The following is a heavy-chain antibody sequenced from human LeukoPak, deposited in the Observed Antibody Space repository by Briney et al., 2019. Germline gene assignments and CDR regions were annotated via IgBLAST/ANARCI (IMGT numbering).Heavy chain of an antibody. Sequence: SETLSLTCTVSGASISSYYWSWIRQPAGKGLEWIGRIYTSGSTNYNPSLKSRVTMSVDTSKNQFSLKLNSVTATDTAVYFCARQKRLRYFDWSILGWSCWFDPWGQGTLVTVSS. V-gene: IGHV4-4*07. CDR3: ARQKRLRYFDWSILGWSCWFDP. J-gene: IGHJ5*02. D-gene: IGHD3-9*01. CDR2: IYTSGST. CDR1: GASISSYY.